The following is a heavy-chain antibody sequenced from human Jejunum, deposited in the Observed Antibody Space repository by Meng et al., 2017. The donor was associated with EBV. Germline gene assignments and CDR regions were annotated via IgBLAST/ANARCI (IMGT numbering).Heavy chain of an antibody. CDR1: GDSISSSNW. CDR3: ARYGSGYFPALWY. CDR2: IYHSGST. J-gene: IGHJ4*02. V-gene: IGHV4-4*02. D-gene: IGHD3-3*01. Sequence: GQLQGAGPGLGKPSGTLSLTCAVAGDSISSSNWWSWVRQPPGKGLEWIGEIYHSGSTNYNPSLKSRVTISVDKSKNQFSLKLSSVTAADTAVYYCARYGSGYFPALWYWGQGTLVTVSS.